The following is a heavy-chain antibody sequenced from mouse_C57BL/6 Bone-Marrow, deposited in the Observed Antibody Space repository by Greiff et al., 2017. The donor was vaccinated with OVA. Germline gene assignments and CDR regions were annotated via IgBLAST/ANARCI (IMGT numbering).Heavy chain of an antibody. Sequence: EVKLVESGGDLVKPGGSLKLSCAASGFTFSSYGMSWVRQTPDKRLEWVATISSGGSSTYSPDSVKGRFTISRNNAKNTLYLQMSSLKSEDTAMYYCARHPYYYGSSYGWYFDVWGTGTTVTVSS. CDR3: ARHPYYYGSSYGWYFDV. J-gene: IGHJ1*03. CDR2: ISSGGSST. CDR1: GFTFSSYG. D-gene: IGHD1-1*01. V-gene: IGHV5-6*01.